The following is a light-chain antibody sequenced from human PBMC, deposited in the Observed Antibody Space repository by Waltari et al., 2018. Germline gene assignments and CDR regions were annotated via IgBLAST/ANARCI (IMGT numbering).Light chain of an antibody. J-gene: IGLJ2*01. V-gene: IGLV2-23*02. Sequence: QSALTQPASVSGSPGQSITISCTGTSSDVGKYNLVSWYQQHPGEVPKLMIYEVTKGPSGVSDRFSGSKSGNTASLTISGLQAEDEADYFCCSFAGRGFSVIFGGGTKLTVL. CDR1: SSDVGKYNL. CDR3: CSFAGRGFSVI. CDR2: EVT.